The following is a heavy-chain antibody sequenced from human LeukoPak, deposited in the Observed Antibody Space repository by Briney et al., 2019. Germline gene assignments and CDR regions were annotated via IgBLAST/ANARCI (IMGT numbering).Heavy chain of an antibody. J-gene: IGHJ4*02. D-gene: IGHD2/OR15-2a*01. V-gene: IGHV3-74*01. CDR3: AKAAIYFSADY. Sequence: GSLRLSCAASGFTFSSYWMHWVRQAPGKGLVWVSRINSDGSSTIYADSVKGRFTISRDNAKNTLYLQMSSLRAEDTAVYYCAKAAIYFSADYWGQGTLVTVSS. CDR1: GFTFSSYW. CDR2: INSDGSST.